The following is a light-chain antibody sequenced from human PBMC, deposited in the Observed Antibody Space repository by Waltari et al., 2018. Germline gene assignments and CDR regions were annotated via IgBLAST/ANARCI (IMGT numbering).Light chain of an antibody. Sequence: QSALTQPASVSGSPGQSITISCTGTSSDVGSYNLVSWYQHRPGKAPKPIIYGVSKRPSGVSNRFSGSKSGNTASRTISGLRTEDEADYYCCSYAGGSAFVFGTGTKITVL. J-gene: IGLJ1*01. CDR2: GVS. V-gene: IGLV2-23*02. CDR3: CSYAGGSAFV. CDR1: SSDVGSYNL.